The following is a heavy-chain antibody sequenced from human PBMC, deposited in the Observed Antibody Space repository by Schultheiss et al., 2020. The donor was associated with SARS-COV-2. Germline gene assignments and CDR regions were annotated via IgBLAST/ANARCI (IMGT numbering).Heavy chain of an antibody. Sequence: SETLSLTCAVSGGSISSSNWWSWVRQHPGKGLEWIGYIYYSGSTNYNPSLKSRVTISVDTSKNQFSLKLSSVTAADTAVYYCARDEYVSRYSGYDFYYYYGMDVWGQGTTVTVSS. CDR2: IYYSGST. J-gene: IGHJ6*02. CDR3: ARDEYVSRYSGYDFYYYYGMDV. D-gene: IGHD5-12*01. V-gene: IGHV4-4*02. CDR1: GGSISSSNW.